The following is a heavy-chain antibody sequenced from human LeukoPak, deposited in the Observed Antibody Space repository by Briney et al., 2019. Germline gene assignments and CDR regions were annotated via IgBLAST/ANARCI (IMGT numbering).Heavy chain of an antibody. CDR3: AKASRTGVLEYFDY. V-gene: IGHV3-23*01. Sequence: GGSLRLSCAASGFTFSSYAMSWVRQAPGKGLEWVSLISGSGGSGGSTYYADSVKGRFTISRDNSKNTLYLQLNSLRADDTAVYYCAKASRTGVLEYFDYWGQGTLVTVSS. CDR2: ISGSGGSGGST. J-gene: IGHJ4*02. D-gene: IGHD3/OR15-3a*01. CDR1: GFTFSSYA.